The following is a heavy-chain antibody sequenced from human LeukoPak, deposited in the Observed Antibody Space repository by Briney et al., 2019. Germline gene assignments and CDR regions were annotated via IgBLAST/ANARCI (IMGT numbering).Heavy chain of an antibody. Sequence: PSETLSLTCTVSGGSISSSSYYWGWIRQPPGKGLEWIGSIYYSGSTYYNPSLKSRVTISVDTSKNQFSLKLSSVTAADTAVYYCARETSQKGAHYMDVWGKGTTITISS. J-gene: IGHJ6*03. D-gene: IGHD3-16*01. CDR1: GGSISSSSYY. CDR3: ARETSQKGAHYMDV. CDR2: IYYSGST. V-gene: IGHV4-39*07.